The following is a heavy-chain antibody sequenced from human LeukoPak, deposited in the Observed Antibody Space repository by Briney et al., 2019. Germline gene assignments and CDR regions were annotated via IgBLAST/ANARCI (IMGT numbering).Heavy chain of an antibody. V-gene: IGHV3-74*01. D-gene: IGHD5-12*01. CDR3: ARSASGYDS. CDR2: IDDDGTGT. CDR1: GFPFSGYW. Sequence: GGSLRLSCAASGFPFSGYWMHWVRQAPWKGLAWVSRIDDDGTGTTYADSVKGRFTISRDNAKNTLYLQMNSLRVEDTAVYYCARSASGYDSWGQGTLVTVSS. J-gene: IGHJ5*02.